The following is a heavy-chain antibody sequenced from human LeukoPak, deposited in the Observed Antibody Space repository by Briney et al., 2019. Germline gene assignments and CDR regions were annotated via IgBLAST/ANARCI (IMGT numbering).Heavy chain of an antibody. CDR2: ISSNGGST. D-gene: IGHD6-13*01. V-gene: IGHV3-64*01. Sequence: PGGSLRLSCAASGFTFSSYAMHWVRQAPGKGLEYVSAISSNGGSTYYANSVKGRFTISRDNSKNTLYLQMGSLRAEDMAVYYCARDEGPAADYFDYWGQGTLVTVSS. CDR3: ARDEGPAADYFDY. CDR1: GFTFSSYA. J-gene: IGHJ4*02.